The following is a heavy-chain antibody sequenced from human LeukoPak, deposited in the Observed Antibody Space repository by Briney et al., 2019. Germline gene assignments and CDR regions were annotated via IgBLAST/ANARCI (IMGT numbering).Heavy chain of an antibody. J-gene: IGHJ6*02. D-gene: IGHD3-22*01. Sequence: PSGTLSLTCAVSGGSISSSNWWSWVRQPPGKGLEWIGEIYHSGSTNYNPSLKSRVTISVDTSKNQFSLKLSSVTAADTAVYYCASQREDSSGYNSYGMDVWGQGTTVTVSS. CDR3: ASQREDSSGYNSYGMDV. V-gene: IGHV4-4*02. CDR1: GGSISSSNW. CDR2: IYHSGST.